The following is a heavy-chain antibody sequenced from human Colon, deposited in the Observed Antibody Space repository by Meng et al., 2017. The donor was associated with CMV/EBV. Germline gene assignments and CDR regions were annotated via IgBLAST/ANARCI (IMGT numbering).Heavy chain of an antibody. CDR1: GFTFSSYE. CDR3: ARLYCSSTSCSVYYYYYGMDV. J-gene: IGHJ6*02. V-gene: IGHV3-48*03. D-gene: IGHD2-2*01. CDR2: ISSSGSTI. Sequence: GESLKISCAASGFTFSSYEMNWVRQAPGKGLEWVSYISSSGSTIYYADSVKGRFTISRDNAKNSLYLQMNSLRAEDTAVYYCARLYCSSTSCSVYYYYYGMDVWGQGTTVTVSS.